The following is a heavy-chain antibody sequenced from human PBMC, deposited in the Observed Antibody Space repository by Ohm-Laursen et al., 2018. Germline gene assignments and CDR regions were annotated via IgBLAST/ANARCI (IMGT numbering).Heavy chain of an antibody. CDR3: AREERGSDFQGIDY. V-gene: IGHV3-23*01. J-gene: IGHJ4*02. D-gene: IGHD3/OR15-3a*01. CDR2: ISGGGGYT. CDR1: GFTFSSYA. Sequence: GFLRLSCAASGFTFSSYAMNWVRQAPGKGLEWVSGISGGGGYTYYEDSVKGRFTISRDNSNNTLYLQMNSLRAGDTAVYYCAREERGSDFQGIDYWGQGTLVTVSS.